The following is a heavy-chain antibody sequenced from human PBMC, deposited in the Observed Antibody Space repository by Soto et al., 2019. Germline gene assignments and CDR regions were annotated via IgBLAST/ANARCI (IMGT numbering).Heavy chain of an antibody. CDR3: ARRDCSSTSCYTTSFWYFDL. Sequence: SETLSLTCAVYGGSFSRYYWSWIRQPPGKGLEWIGEINHSGSTNYNPSLKSRVTISVDTSKDQFSLKLSSVTAADTAVYYCARRDCSSTSCYTTSFWYFDLWGRGTLVTVSS. D-gene: IGHD2-2*02. CDR1: GGSFSRYY. V-gene: IGHV4-34*01. CDR2: INHSGST. J-gene: IGHJ2*01.